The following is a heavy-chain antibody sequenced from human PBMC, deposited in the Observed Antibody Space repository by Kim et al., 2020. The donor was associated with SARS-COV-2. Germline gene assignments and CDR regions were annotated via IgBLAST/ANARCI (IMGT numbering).Heavy chain of an antibody. CDR3: ARVDLSGSYSGWFDP. V-gene: IGHV1-46*01. D-gene: IGHD1-26*01. J-gene: IGHJ5*02. CDR2: INPSGGST. Sequence: ASVKVSCKASGYTFTSYYMHWVRQAPGQGLEWMGIINPSGGSTSYAQKFQGRVTMTRDTSTSTVYMELSSLRSEDTAVYYCARVDLSGSYSGWFDPWGQGTLVTVSS. CDR1: GYTFTSYY.